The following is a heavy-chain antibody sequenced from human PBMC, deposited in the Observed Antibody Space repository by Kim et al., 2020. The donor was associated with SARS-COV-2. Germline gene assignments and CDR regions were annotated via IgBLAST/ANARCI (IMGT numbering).Heavy chain of an antibody. CDR3: AKDPHSGKTSELFDY. Sequence: DAVKGRFTISRDNSKNTLYLQMNSLRAEDTAVYYCAKDPHSGKTSELFDYWGQGTLVTVSS. J-gene: IGHJ4*02. V-gene: IGHV3-30*02. D-gene: IGHD1-26*01.